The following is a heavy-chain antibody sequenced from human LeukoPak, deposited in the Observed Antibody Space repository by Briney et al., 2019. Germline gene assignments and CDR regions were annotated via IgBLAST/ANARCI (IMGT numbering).Heavy chain of an antibody. D-gene: IGHD6-6*01. Sequence: SETLSLTCAVSGGSISSGGYSWSWIRQPPGKGLEWIGYIYHSGSTYYNPSLKSRVTISVDTSKNHFSLKLSSVTAADTAVYYCARDTSSSSNWFDPWGQGTLVTVSS. CDR1: GGSISSGGYS. J-gene: IGHJ5*02. V-gene: IGHV4-30-2*01. CDR2: IYHSGST. CDR3: ARDTSSSSNWFDP.